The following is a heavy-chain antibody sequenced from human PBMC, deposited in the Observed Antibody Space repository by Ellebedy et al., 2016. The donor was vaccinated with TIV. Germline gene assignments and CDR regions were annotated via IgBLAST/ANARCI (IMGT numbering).Heavy chain of an antibody. CDR2: IYYSGST. CDR3: ARVISYYDFWSGRRGYFDY. CDR1: GGSISSGGYY. J-gene: IGHJ4*02. D-gene: IGHD3-3*01. Sequence: SETLSLTXTVSGGSISSGGYYWSWIRQHPGKGLEWIGYIYYSGSTYYNPSLKSRVTISVDTSKNQFSLKLSSVTAADTAVYYCARVISYYDFWSGRRGYFDYWGQGTLVTVSS. V-gene: IGHV4-31*03.